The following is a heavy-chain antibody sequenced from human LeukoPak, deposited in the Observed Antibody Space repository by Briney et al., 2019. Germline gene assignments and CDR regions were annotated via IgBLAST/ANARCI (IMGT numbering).Heavy chain of an antibody. CDR1: GFTFSGSA. Sequence: GGSLRLSCAASGFTFSGSAMSWVRQAPGEGLEWVSLISYSGANSYYTDSVRGRFTISRDNSKDTLFLQMNSLRAEDTAVYYCARIISSWVYFDYWGQGTLVTVSS. D-gene: IGHD6-13*01. V-gene: IGHV3-23*01. J-gene: IGHJ4*02. CDR2: ISYSGANS. CDR3: ARIISSWVYFDY.